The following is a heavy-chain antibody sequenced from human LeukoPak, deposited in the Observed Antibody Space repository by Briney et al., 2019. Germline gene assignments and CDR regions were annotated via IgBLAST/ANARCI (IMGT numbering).Heavy chain of an antibody. D-gene: IGHD6-13*01. CDR1: GGSISSSNW. Sequence: SSETLSLTCGVSGGSISSSNWWTWVRQPPGKGLEWIGEIYHSGSTNYNPSLKSRVTISVDKSKNQFSLKLTSATAADTAVYYCARDLGSSWFEPLDYWGQGILVIVSS. J-gene: IGHJ4*02. CDR2: IYHSGST. V-gene: IGHV4-4*02. CDR3: ARDLGSSWFEPLDY.